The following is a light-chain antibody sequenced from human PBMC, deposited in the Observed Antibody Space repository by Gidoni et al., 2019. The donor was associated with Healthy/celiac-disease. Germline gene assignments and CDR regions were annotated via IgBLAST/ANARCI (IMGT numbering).Light chain of an antibody. Sequence: QSALTQPASVSRSPGQSITISCTGTSSDVGSYNLVSWYQQHPGKAPKLMIYEGSKRPSGVSNRFSGSKSGNTASLTISGLQAEDEADYYCCSYASSSTFAVFGGGTKLTVL. J-gene: IGLJ2*01. V-gene: IGLV2-23*03. CDR2: EGS. CDR1: SSDVGSYNL. CDR3: CSYASSSTFAV.